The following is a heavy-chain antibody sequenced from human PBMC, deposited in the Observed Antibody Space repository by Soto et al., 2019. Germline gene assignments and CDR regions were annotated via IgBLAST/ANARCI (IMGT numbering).Heavy chain of an antibody. CDR1: GFTFSSYA. CDR3: ARELEVTGQYYGMDV. CDR2: ISYDGSNK. Sequence: QVQLVESGGGVVQPGRSLRLSCAASGFTFSSYAMHWVRQAPGKGLEWVAVISYDGSNKYYADSVKGRFTISRDNSKNTLYLQMNSLRAEDTAVYYCARELEVTGQYYGMDVWGQGTTVTVSS. J-gene: IGHJ6*02. D-gene: IGHD5-18*01. V-gene: IGHV3-30-3*01.